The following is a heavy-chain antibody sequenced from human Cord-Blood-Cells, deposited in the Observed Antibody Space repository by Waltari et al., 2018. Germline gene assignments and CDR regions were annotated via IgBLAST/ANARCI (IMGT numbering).Heavy chain of an antibody. D-gene: IGHD7-27*01. CDR2: IWYDGSNK. J-gene: IGHJ3*02. Sequence: QVQLVESGGGVVQPGRSLRLSCAASGFTFISYGRHWVRQAPGKGLEWVAVIWYDGSNKYYADSVKGRFTISRDNSKNTLYLQMNSLRAEDTAVYYCARGRLLGIYAFDIWGQGTMVTVSS. CDR3: ARGRLLGIYAFDI. CDR1: GFTFISYG. V-gene: IGHV3-33*01.